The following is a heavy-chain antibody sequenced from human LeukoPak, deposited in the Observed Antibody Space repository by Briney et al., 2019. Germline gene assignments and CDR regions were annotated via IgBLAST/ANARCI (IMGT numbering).Heavy chain of an antibody. D-gene: IGHD2-2*03. CDR3: ARLGIVVVPAAMRHNWFDP. V-gene: IGHV1-2*02. CDR2: INPNSGGT. Sequence: GASVKVSYKASGYTFTGYYMHWVRQAPGQGLEWMGWINPNSGGTNYAQKFQGRVTMTRDTSISTAYMELSRLRSDDTAVYYCARLGIVVVPAAMRHNWFDPWGQGTLVTVSS. J-gene: IGHJ5*02. CDR1: GYTFTGYY.